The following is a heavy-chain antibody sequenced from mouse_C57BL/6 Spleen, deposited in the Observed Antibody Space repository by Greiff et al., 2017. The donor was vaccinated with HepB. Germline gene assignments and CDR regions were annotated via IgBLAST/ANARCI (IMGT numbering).Heavy chain of an antibody. J-gene: IGHJ4*01. D-gene: IGHD2-4*01. CDR3: ASDAYDYDEGGYYAMDY. V-gene: IGHV5-4*03. CDR2: ISDGGSYT. CDR1: GFTFSSYA. Sequence: EVKLVESGGGLVKPGGSLKLSCAASGFTFSSYAMSWVRQTPEKRLEWVATISDGGSYTYYPDNVKGRFTISRDNAKNTLYLQMSHLKSEDTALYYCASDAYDYDEGGYYAMDYWGQGTSVTVSS.